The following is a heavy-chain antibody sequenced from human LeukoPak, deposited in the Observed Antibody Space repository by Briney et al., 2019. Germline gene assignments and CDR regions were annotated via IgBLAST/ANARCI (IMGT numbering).Heavy chain of an antibody. CDR2: IYSGGST. Sequence: GGSLRLSCAASGFTVSSNYMSWVRQAPGKGLEWVSVIYSGGSTYYADSVKGRFTISRDNSKNTLYLQMNSLRAEDTAVYYCAREDYYDSSGFDYWGQGTLVTVSS. V-gene: IGHV3-53*01. D-gene: IGHD3-22*01. J-gene: IGHJ4*02. CDR3: AREDYYDSSGFDY. CDR1: GFTVSSNY.